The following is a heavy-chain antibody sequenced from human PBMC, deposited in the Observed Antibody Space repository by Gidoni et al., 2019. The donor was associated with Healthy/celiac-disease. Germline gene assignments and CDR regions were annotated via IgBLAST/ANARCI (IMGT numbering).Heavy chain of an antibody. D-gene: IGHD2-21*02. CDR2: TYTSGGT. Sequence: QVQLQESGLGLVKPSQTLSLTCTVSGGSISSGSYYWSWIRQPAGKGREWIGRTYTSGGTNYNTSLKSRVTISVDTSKNQVSLKLSSVTAADTAVYYCAGTHIVVVTITSTQFDYWGQGTLVTVSS. J-gene: IGHJ4*02. CDR3: AGTHIVVVTITSTQFDY. CDR1: GGSISSGSYY. V-gene: IGHV4-61*02.